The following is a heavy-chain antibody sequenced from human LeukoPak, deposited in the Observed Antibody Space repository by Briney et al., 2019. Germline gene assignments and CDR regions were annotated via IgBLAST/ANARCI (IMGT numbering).Heavy chain of an antibody. CDR2: ISGNGGST. D-gene: IGHD6-19*01. J-gene: IGHJ2*01. Sequence: GGSLRLSCAASGFTFSSYAMNWVRQAPGKGREWVASISGNGGSTYYADSVKGRFTISRDNSRNAVFLQMISPRDDDTAIYYCAKIERWLVHGFDLWGRGTLVTVSS. CDR3: AKIERWLVHGFDL. V-gene: IGHV3-23*01. CDR1: GFTFSSYA.